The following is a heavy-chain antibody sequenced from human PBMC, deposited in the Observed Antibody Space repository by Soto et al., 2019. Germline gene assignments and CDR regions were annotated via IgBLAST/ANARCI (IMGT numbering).Heavy chain of an antibody. CDR3: ARDFSGPMDY. V-gene: IGHV1-46*01. CDR2: IYPSGGST. Sequence: QVQLLQSGAEVKKPGASVKVSCKASGYTFTNYYMHWVRQAPGQGLEWMGIIYPSGGSTRIAQKFQGRVTMTRDTSTSTVYMELSSLRSEDTAVYYCARDFSGPMDYWGRGTLVTVSS. D-gene: IGHD3-10*01. CDR1: GYTFTNYY. J-gene: IGHJ4*02.